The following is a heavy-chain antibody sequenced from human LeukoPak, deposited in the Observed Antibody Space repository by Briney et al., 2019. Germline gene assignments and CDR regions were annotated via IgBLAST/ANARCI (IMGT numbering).Heavy chain of an antibody. D-gene: IGHD2-15*01. CDR2: INHSGST. CDR3: ARGLRLLDYYYMDV. J-gene: IGHJ6*03. V-gene: IGHV4-34*01. Sequence: PSETLSLTCAVYGGSFSGYYWSWIRQPPGKGPEWIGEINHSGSTNYNPSLKSRVTISIDTSKNQFSLKLSSVTAADTAVYYCARGLRLLDYYYMDVWGKGTTVTVSS. CDR1: GGSFSGYY.